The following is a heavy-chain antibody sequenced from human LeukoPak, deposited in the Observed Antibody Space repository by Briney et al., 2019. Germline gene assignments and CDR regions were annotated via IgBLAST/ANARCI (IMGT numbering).Heavy chain of an antibody. CDR1: GYTFTGHY. J-gene: IGHJ3*02. D-gene: IGHD1-1*01. CDR3: ARCSTPHWIFDAFDI. CDR2: INPSSGGT. V-gene: IGHV1-2*02. Sequence: ASVKVSCKASGYTFTGHYMHWVRQAPGQGPEWMGWINPSSGGTNYAQKFQGRVTMTRDTSISTAYMELSGLRSDGTAVYYCARCSTPHWIFDAFDIWGQGTMVTVSS.